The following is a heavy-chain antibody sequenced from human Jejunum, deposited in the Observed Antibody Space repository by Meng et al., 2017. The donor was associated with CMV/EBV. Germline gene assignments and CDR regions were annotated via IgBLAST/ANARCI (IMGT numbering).Heavy chain of an antibody. V-gene: IGHV3-66*04. Sequence: ASGFTVNNNCMSWVRQAPGKGLEWVSTLYSGGSTYYADSVKGQFTISRDNSKNTLYLQMNSLRAEDTAVYYCARHRSGGDSECDYWGQGALVTVSS. CDR2: LYSGGST. D-gene: IGHD1-26*01. J-gene: IGHJ4*02. CDR3: ARHRSGGDSECDY. CDR1: GFTVNNNC.